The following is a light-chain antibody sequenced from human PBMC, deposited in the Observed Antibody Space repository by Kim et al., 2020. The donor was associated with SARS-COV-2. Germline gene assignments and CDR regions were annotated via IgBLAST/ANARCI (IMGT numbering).Light chain of an antibody. CDR1: QSVSDY. CDR3: QQRSDWPPIT. J-gene: IGKJ5*01. CDR2: DAS. Sequence: PGERATLSCRASQSVSDYLAWYQQKPGQAPRLLIYDASNRATGIPARFSGSGSGTDFTLTISSLEPEDFAVYYCQQRSDWPPITFGQGTRLEIK. V-gene: IGKV3-11*01.